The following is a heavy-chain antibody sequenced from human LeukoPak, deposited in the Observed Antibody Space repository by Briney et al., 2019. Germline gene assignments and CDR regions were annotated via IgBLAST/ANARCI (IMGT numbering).Heavy chain of an antibody. CDR1: GGSISSSNW. Sequence: SETVSLTCAVSGGSISSSNWWSWVSQPPGKGLEWIGEIYHSGSTNYNPSLKSRVTISVDKSKNQFSLKLSSVTAADTAVYYCARSTRLRTFDYWGQGTLVTVSS. D-gene: IGHD5-12*01. CDR3: ARSTRLRTFDY. J-gene: IGHJ4*02. CDR2: IYHSGST. V-gene: IGHV4-4*02.